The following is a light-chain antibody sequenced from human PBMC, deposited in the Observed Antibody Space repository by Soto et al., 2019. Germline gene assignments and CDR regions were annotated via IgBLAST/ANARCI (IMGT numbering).Light chain of an antibody. CDR2: SDN. Sequence: QSVLTQPPSASGTPGQRVIISCSGSSSNIGSNSVIWYQQLPGTAPKLLIYSDNQRPSGVPARFSVSKSGTSASLAVSGLRSEDEADYYCAAWDDSLSGWMFGGGTKLTVL. V-gene: IGLV1-47*02. J-gene: IGLJ3*02. CDR3: AAWDDSLSGWM. CDR1: SSNIGSNS.